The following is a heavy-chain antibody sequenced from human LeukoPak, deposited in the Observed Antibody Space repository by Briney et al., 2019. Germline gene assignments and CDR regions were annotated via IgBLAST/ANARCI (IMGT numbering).Heavy chain of an antibody. CDR1: GGSISSYY. V-gene: IGHV4-59*01. J-gene: IGHJ4*02. CDR2: IYYSGST. Sequence: SETLSLTCTVSGGSISSYYWGWIRQPPGKGLEWIGYIYYSGSTNYNPSLKSRVTISVDTSKNQFSLKLSSVTAADTAVYYCARDCSSTSCYGARDYWGQGTLVTVSS. D-gene: IGHD2-2*01. CDR3: ARDCSSTSCYGARDY.